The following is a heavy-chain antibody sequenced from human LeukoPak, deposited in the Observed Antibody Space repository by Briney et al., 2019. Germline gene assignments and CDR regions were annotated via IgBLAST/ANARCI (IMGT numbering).Heavy chain of an antibody. CDR1: GFTFSSYS. CDR2: ISSSSSYI. Sequence: GGSLRLSCAASGFTFSSYSMNWVRQAPGKGLEWVSSISSSSSYIYYADSVKGRFTISRDNAKNSLYLQMNGLRAEDTAVYYCASELYGDYDYWGQGTLVTVSS. D-gene: IGHD4-17*01. CDR3: ASELYGDYDY. V-gene: IGHV3-21*01. J-gene: IGHJ4*02.